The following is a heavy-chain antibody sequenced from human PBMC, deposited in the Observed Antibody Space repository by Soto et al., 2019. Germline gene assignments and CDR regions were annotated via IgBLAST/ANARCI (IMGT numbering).Heavy chain of an antibody. CDR1: GGTFSSYA. Sequence: QVQLVQSGAEVKKPGSSVKVSCKASGGTFSSYAISWVRQAPGQGLEWMGGIIPIFGTANYAQKLQGRVTITADESQSTAYVELSSLRSEDTAGYYCARVGLEPSGGMDVWGQGTTVTVSS. V-gene: IGHV1-69*12. J-gene: IGHJ6*02. D-gene: IGHD1-1*01. CDR3: ARVGLEPSGGMDV. CDR2: IIPIFGTA.